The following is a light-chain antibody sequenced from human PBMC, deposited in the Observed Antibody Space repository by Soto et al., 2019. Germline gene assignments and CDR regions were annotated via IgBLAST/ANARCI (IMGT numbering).Light chain of an antibody. CDR1: QSVLSSSNNKNY. J-gene: IGKJ1*01. CDR3: QQYYSTPWT. Sequence: DIVMTQSPDSLAVSLGERATINCKSSQSVLSSSNNKNYLTWYQQKLGQPPRLLIYWASTRESGVPDRFSGSGSGADFTLTINNLQAEYVAVYYCQQYYSTPWTFGQGTKVEIK. V-gene: IGKV4-1*01. CDR2: WAS.